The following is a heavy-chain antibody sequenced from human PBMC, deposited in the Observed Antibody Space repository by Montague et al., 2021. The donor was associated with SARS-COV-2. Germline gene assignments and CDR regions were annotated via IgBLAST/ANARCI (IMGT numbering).Heavy chain of an antibody. CDR3: AKDPGYTGYEGYFDS. J-gene: IGHJ4*02. Sequence: SLRLSCAASGFRFDYHAMQWVRQVPGKGLEWVAGISWNSERIGYADFVKGRFTISRDNTKNTLFLQMNSLRLGDSAFYYCAKDPGYTGYEGYFDSWGQGILVTVSS. CDR1: GFRFDYHA. D-gene: IGHD5-12*01. V-gene: IGHV3-9*01. CDR2: ISWNSERI.